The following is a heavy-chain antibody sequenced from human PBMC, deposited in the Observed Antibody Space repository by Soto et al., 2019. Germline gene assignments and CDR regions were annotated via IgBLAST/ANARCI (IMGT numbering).Heavy chain of an antibody. D-gene: IGHD3-10*01. Sequence: SETLSLTCAVYGGSFSGYYWSWIRQPPGRGLEWIGEINHSGSTNYNPSLKSRVTISVDTSKNQFSLKLSSVTAADTAVYYCARINPGAGYYYAMAVWGQGPRSP. CDR3: ARINPGAGYYYAMAV. V-gene: IGHV4-34*01. CDR2: INHSGST. J-gene: IGHJ6*02. CDR1: GGSFSGYY.